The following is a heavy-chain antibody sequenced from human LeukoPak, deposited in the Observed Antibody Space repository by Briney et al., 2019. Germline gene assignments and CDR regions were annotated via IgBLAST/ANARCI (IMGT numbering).Heavy chain of an antibody. CDR2: INHSGST. J-gene: IGHJ4*02. D-gene: IGHD1-26*01. CDR3: ARAKVGATPFDY. Sequence: PSETLSLTCAVYGGSFSGYYWSWIRQPPGKGLEWIGEINHSGSTNYNPSLKSRVTISVDTSKNQFSLMLSSVTAADTAVYYCARAKVGATPFDYWGQGTLVTVSS. CDR1: GGSFSGYY. V-gene: IGHV4-34*01.